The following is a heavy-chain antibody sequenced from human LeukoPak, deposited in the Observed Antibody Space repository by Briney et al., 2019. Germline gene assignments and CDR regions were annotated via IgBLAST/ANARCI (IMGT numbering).Heavy chain of an antibody. J-gene: IGHJ3*02. CDR1: GGSISSSSYC. D-gene: IGHD3-10*01. CDR3: ARRAISLGLYYYGSGSYYKSAFDI. Sequence: SETLSLTCTVSGGSISSSSYCWGWIRQPPGKGLEWIGSIYYSGSTYYNPSLKSRVTISVDTSKNQFSLKLSSVTAADTAVYYCARRAISLGLYYYGSGSYYKSAFDIWGQGTMVTVSS. V-gene: IGHV4-39*01. CDR2: IYYSGST.